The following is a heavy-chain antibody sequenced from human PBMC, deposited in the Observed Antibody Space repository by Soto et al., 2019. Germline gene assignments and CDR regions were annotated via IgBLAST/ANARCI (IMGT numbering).Heavy chain of an antibody. CDR1: GDSISSGDYY. V-gene: IGHV4-61*08. CDR3: ARWTYCGGDCYWLDF. J-gene: IGHJ4*02. CDR2: IYYSGST. D-gene: IGHD2-21*02. Sequence: SETLSLTCTVSGDSISSGDYYWSWIRQPPGKGLEWIGYIYYSGSTNYNPSLKSRVTLSVDTSKNQFSLKLNSVTAADTAIYYCARWTYCGGDCYWLDFWGQGTLVTVSS.